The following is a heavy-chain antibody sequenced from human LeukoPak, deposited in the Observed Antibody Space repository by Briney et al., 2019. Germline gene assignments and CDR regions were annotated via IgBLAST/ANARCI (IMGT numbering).Heavy chain of an antibody. Sequence: PSETLSLTCTVSGGSISSSSYYWGWIRQPPGKGLEWIGSIYYSGSTYYNPSLKSRVTISVDTSKNQFSLKLSSVTAADTAVYYCARGSFWSGYYRGHNWFDPWGRGTLVTVSS. D-gene: IGHD3-3*01. CDR1: GGSISSSSYY. J-gene: IGHJ5*02. CDR3: ARGSFWSGYYRGHNWFDP. V-gene: IGHV4-39*07. CDR2: IYYSGST.